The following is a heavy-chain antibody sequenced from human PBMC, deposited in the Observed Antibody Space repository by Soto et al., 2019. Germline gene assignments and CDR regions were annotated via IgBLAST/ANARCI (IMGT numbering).Heavy chain of an antibody. CDR2: ISYDGSNK. CDR3: AKPTVTMTKTLMDV. J-gene: IGHJ6*04. V-gene: IGHV3-30*18. CDR1: GFTFSSYG. Sequence: QRWGSLRLSCAASGFTFSSYGMHWVRQAPGKGLEWVAVISYDGSNKYYADSVKGRFTISRDNSKNTLYLQMNSLRAEDTAVYYCAKPTVTMTKTLMDVWGKGTTVTVSS. D-gene: IGHD4-17*01.